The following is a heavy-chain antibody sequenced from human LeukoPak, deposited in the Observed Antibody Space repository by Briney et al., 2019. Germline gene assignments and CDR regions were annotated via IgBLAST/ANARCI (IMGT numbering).Heavy chain of an antibody. CDR2: ISYSGSP. D-gene: IGHD2-2*02. CDR3: ARSYCSSTSCYTEVGHWFDP. V-gene: IGHV4-39*07. Sequence: SETLSLTCTVSGGSITRRSTYWGWIRQSPGEGLEWIATISYSGSPYYKPSLKSRVTISVDTSKNQFSLKLSSVTAADTAVYYCARSYCSSTSCYTEVGHWFDPWGQGTLVTVSS. J-gene: IGHJ5*02. CDR1: GGSITRRSTY.